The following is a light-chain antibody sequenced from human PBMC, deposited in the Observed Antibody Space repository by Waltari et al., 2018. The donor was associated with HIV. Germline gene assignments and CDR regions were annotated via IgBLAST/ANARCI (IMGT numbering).Light chain of an antibody. V-gene: IGLV3-21*02. Sequence: SYVLTQPPSVSVAPGQTARITCGGNNIGSKSMYWYQQRPGQAPVLVVYADDDRPSGIPERFSGSNSGNTDTLSISRVEAGDEADYYCQVWDSSRDLVVFGGGTKLTVL. CDR1: NIGSKS. J-gene: IGLJ2*01. CDR2: ADD. CDR3: QVWDSSRDLVV.